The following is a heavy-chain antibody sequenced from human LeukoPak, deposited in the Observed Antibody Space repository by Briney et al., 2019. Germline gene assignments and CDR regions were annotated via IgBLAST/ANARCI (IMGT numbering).Heavy chain of an antibody. CDR1: GLMGSNTY. J-gene: IGHJ4*02. CDR3: ARGVNTGYYAPWSFDY. CDR2: LYVGGGK. V-gene: IGHV3-66*01. D-gene: IGHD3-9*01. Sequence: LKLANKPAGLMGSNTYKTRARQAPFNKQNWVSMLYVGGGKHYADSVKGRFTFSRDSSQTTLYLQMNSLRAEDTAVYFCARGVNTGYYAPWSFDYWGQGTLVTVSS.